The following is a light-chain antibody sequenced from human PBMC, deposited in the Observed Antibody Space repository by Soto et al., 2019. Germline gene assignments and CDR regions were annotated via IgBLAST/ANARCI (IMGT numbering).Light chain of an antibody. CDR1: SSDVVGYNY. CDR2: EVS. V-gene: IGLV2-14*01. CDR3: SSYTSSSTLESV. Sequence: QSVLTQPASVSGSPGQSITISCTGTSSDVVGYNYVSWYQQHPGKAPKLMIYEVSNRPSGVSNRFSGSKSGNTASLTISGLQAEDEADYYCSSYTSSSTLESVFXTGTKVTVL. J-gene: IGLJ1*01.